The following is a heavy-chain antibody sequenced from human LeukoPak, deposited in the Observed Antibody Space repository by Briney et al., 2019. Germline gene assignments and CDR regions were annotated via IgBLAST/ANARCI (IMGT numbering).Heavy chain of an antibody. J-gene: IGHJ4*02. D-gene: IGHD3-22*01. V-gene: IGHV3-30*18. CDR2: ISYDGSNK. CDR3: AKLSDSSGADY. Sequence: GRSLRLSCAASGFTFSSYGMHWVRQAPGKGLEWVAVISYDGSNKYYADSVKGRFTISSDNSKNTLYLQMNSLRAEDTAVYYCAKLSDSSGADYWGQGTLVTVSS. CDR1: GFTFSSYG.